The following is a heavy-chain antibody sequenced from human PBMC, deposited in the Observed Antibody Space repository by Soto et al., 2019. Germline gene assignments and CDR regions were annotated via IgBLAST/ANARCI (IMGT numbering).Heavy chain of an antibody. CDR1: GFTFISYG. J-gene: IGHJ3*02. D-gene: IGHD3-9*01. CDR3: ARDEYYDILTGYYTWAFDI. Sequence: WGSLRLSCAASGFTFISYGMRLFGQSPLKWLEWVAVIWYDGSNKYYADSVKGRFTISRDNSKNTLYLQMNSLRAEDTAVYYCARDEYYDILTGYYTWAFDIWGQGTMVTVSS. V-gene: IGHV3-33*01. CDR2: IWYDGSNK.